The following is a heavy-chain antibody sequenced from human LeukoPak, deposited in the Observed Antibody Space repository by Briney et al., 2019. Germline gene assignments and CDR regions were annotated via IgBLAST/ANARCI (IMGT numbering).Heavy chain of an antibody. V-gene: IGHV3-66*01. CDR3: ASDSSGYYPYYYYGMDV. Sequence: GGSLRLSCAASGFTVSRNYMSWVRQAPGKGLEWVSVIYSGGSTYYADSVKGRFTISRDNSKNTLYLQMNSLRAEDTAVYYCASDSSGYYPYYYYGMDVWGQGTTVTVSS. J-gene: IGHJ6*02. D-gene: IGHD3-22*01. CDR1: GFTVSRNY. CDR2: IYSGGST.